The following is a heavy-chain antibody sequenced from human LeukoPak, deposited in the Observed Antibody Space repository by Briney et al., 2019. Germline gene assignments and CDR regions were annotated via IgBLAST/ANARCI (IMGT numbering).Heavy chain of an antibody. J-gene: IGHJ4*02. CDR3: ARRVYSNGWYDPTFDY. CDR2: ISTSGSII. V-gene: IGHV3-48*03. CDR1: GFSFSNYE. Sequence: TGGSLRLSCAASGFSFSNYEMNWVRQAPGKGLEWVSYISTSGSIIYYADSVKGRFTISRDNAKSSLYLQMNSLRAEDTAFYYCARRVYSNGWYDPTFDYWGQGTLVTVSS. D-gene: IGHD6-19*01.